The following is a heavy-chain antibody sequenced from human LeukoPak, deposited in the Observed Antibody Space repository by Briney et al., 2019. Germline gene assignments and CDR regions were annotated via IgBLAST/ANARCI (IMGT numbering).Heavy chain of an antibody. CDR3: ARGRYCSADICSGGDAFDI. V-gene: IGHV4-34*01. Sequence: SETLSLTCAVYGGSFGGYYWSWIRQPPGKGLEWIGEINHSGSTNYNPSLKSRVTMSVDTSKNQFSLKLSSVTAADTAVYYCARGRYCSADICSGGDAFDILGQGTMVSVSS. CDR1: GGSFGGYY. J-gene: IGHJ3*02. CDR2: INHSGST. D-gene: IGHD2-15*01.